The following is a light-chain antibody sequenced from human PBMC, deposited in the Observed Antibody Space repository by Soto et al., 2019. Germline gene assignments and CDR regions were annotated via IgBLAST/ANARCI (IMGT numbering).Light chain of an antibody. J-gene: IGKJ5*01. CDR3: QQYHRWPIT. CDR2: AAS. V-gene: IGKV3-15*01. Sequence: EVVMTQSPVTLSVSPGESATLSCRASQRIDISVAWYQQIPGQPPRLLIYAASTKVTGIPARFRGSGSGTEFTLTIRSRHSKDFGVYYCQQYHRWPITFGPGTRLEI. CDR1: QRIDIS.